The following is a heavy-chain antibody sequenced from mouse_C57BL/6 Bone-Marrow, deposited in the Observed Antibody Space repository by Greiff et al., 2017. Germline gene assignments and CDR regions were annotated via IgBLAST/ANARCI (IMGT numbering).Heavy chain of an antibody. CDR1: GFNIKDYY. CDR2: FDPEDGDT. D-gene: IGHD2-3*01. CDR3: TTFYYGYFQCAY. V-gene: IGHV14-1*01. Sequence: VQLQQSGAELVRPGASVKLSCTASGFNIKDYYMHWVKQRPEQGLEWIGRFDPEDGDTEYAPKFQGKATMTVATSSNTAYLQLSSLTSEDTAVYYCTTFYYGYFQCAYGGQGTVVNGSA. J-gene: IGHJ3*01.